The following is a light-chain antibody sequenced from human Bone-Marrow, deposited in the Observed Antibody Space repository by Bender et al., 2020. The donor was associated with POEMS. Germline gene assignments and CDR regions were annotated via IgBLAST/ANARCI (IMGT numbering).Light chain of an antibody. Sequence: QSALTQPASVSGSPGQSITISCTGTSSDVGGYNYVSWYQHHPGKAPKLMFYDVSDRPSGVPDRFSGSKSGNTASLTISGLQADDEADYCCSSYADSTTPYVLFGGGTKLTVL. CDR2: DVS. J-gene: IGLJ2*01. CDR1: SSDVGGYNY. V-gene: IGLV2-14*03. CDR3: SSYADSTTPYVL.